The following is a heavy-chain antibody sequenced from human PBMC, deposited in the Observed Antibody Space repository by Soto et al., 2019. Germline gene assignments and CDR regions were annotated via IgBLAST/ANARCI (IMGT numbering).Heavy chain of an antibody. D-gene: IGHD5-12*01. CDR2: IFYSENT. V-gene: IGHV4-61*01. CDR3: DRAPVEMATIGYYYSYGVDV. Sequence: SETLSLTCTVSGDSVTSGSHYWSWIRQPPGKGLEYIGYIFYSENTSYHPSLKSRVTISVDTSKNQFSLKLSSVTAADTALYYCDRAPVEMATIGYYYSYGVDVWGQGTTVPVSS. J-gene: IGHJ6*02. CDR1: GDSVTSGSHY.